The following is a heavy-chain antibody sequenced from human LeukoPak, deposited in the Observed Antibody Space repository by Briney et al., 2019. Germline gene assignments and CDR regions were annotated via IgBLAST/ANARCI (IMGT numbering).Heavy chain of an antibody. CDR1: GFTFTKYA. CDR2: ISGGGDIT. CDR3: SKVFYRDAVDY. J-gene: IGHJ4*02. Sequence: GGSLRLSCTASGFTFTKYAMSWVRQAPGKGLEWVSGISGGGDITYYADSVKGRFTISRDNSKNTLYLQMNSLRAEDTALYYRSKVFYRDAVDYWGQGTLVTVSS. V-gene: IGHV3-23*01. D-gene: IGHD2/OR15-2a*01.